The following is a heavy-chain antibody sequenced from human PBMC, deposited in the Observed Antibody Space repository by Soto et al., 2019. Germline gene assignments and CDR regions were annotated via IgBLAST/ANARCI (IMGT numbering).Heavy chain of an antibody. V-gene: IGHV1-46*01. CDR3: ARSSGGNFGIIIEGSNWFDP. D-gene: IGHD3-3*01. Sequence: ASVKVSCKAPGDTFTSYYLNWVRQAPGQGLEWMGVINPHGGSTKYAQKFQGRVTMTRDTSRSTVYMELSSLRSDDTAIYYCARSSGGNFGIIIEGSNWFDPWGQGTLVTVSS. CDR2: INPHGGST. CDR1: GDTFTSYY. J-gene: IGHJ5*02.